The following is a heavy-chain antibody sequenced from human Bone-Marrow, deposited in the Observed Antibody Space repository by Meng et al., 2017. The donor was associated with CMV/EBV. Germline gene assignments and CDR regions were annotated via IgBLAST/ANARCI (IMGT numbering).Heavy chain of an antibody. V-gene: IGHV4-34*01. CDR1: GGSFSGYY. CDR2: INHSGST. D-gene: IGHD3-3*01. CDR3: AGGDIWSGYYYYYYYYGMDV. J-gene: IGHJ6*02. Sequence: SETLSLTCAVYGGSFSGYYWSWIRQPPGKGLEWIGEINHSGSTNYNPSLKSRVTISVDTSKNQFSLKLSSVTAADTAVYYCAGGDIWSGYYYYYYYYGMDVWGQGTTVTVSS.